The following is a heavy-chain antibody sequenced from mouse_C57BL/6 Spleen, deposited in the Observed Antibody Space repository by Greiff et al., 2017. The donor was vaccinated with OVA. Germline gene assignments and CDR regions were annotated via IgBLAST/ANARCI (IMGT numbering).Heavy chain of an antibody. V-gene: IGHV1-82*01. J-gene: IGHJ2*01. CDR1: GYAFSSSW. CDR3: TRSGDCFDY. Sequence: VKLQQSGPELVKPGASVKLSCKASGYAFSSSWMNWVKQRPGKGLEWIGRIYPGDGDTNYNGKFKGKATLTADKTSSTTYMQLSSLTSEDSAVYFCTRSGDCFDYWGQGTTLTVSS. CDR2: IYPGDGDT.